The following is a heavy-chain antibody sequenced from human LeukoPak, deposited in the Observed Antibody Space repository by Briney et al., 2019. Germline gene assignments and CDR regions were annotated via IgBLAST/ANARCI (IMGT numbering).Heavy chain of an antibody. D-gene: IGHD5-12*01. Sequence: PGGSLRLSCAASGFTFSSYEMNWVRQAPGKGLEWVSYISSSGSTIYYADSVKGRFTISRDNDKNSLYLQMNSLRAEDTAVYYCARATPGYSGYDYGTAPYFDYWGQGTLVTVSS. J-gene: IGHJ4*02. CDR3: ARATPGYSGYDYGTAPYFDY. CDR2: ISSSGSTI. CDR1: GFTFSSYE. V-gene: IGHV3-48*03.